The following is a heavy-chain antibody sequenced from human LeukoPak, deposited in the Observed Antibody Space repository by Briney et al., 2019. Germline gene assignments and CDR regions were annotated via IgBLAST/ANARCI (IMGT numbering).Heavy chain of an antibody. V-gene: IGHV1-18*01. Sequence: ASVKVSCKASGYTFTSYGISWVRQAPGQGREWMGWISAYNGNTDYAQKLQGRVTMTTDTSTSTAYMELRSLRSDDTAVYYCARDYTEDYVWGSYRYPSWFDPWGQGTLVTVSS. CDR2: ISAYNGNT. CDR3: ARDYTEDYVWGSYRYPSWFDP. J-gene: IGHJ5*02. D-gene: IGHD3-16*02. CDR1: GYTFTSYG.